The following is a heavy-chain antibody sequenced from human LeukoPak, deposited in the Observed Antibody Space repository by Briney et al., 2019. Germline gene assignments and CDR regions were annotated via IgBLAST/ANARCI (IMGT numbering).Heavy chain of an antibody. J-gene: IGHJ4*02. Sequence: SETLSLTCTVSGGSITFGSYYWTWIRQPAGKGLEWLRRIYTSGRTYYNPSLRSRVTISMDTSMNQFSLRLNSVTAADTAVYYCARARVIPASFDDWGQGTLVTVSS. CDR3: ARARVIPASFDD. D-gene: IGHD3-16*02. V-gene: IGHV4-61*02. CDR1: GGSITFGSYY. CDR2: IYTSGRT.